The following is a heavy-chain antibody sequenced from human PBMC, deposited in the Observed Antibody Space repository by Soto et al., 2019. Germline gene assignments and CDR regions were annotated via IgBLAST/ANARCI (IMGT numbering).Heavy chain of an antibody. CDR2: IITLFGTS. D-gene: IGHD2-21*02. V-gene: IGHV1-69*01. CDR3: AREVGYGDFSAALLD. Sequence: EQLMQSGAEVKKPGSSVKVSCKASGGTFSSHSLNWVRQAPGQGLEWMGGIITLFGTSNYAQNFQGRVTITADQSTSTAYMELNSLTSDDTAVYYCAREVGYGDFSAALLDWGQGTLVTVSS. CDR1: GGTFSSHS. J-gene: IGHJ4*02.